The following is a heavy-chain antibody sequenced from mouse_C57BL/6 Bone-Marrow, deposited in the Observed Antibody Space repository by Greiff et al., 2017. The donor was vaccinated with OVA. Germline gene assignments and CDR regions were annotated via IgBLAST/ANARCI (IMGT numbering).Heavy chain of an antibody. J-gene: IGHJ3*01. V-gene: IGHV5-12*01. CDR2: ISNGGGST. CDR3: ASPGGAY. CDR1: GFTFSDYY. Sequence: EVQVVESGGGLVQPGGSLKLSCAASGFTFSDYYMYWVRQTPEKRLEWVAYISNGGGSTYYPDTVKGRFTISRDNAKNTLYLQMSRLKSEDTAMYYCASPGGAYWGQGTLVTVSA.